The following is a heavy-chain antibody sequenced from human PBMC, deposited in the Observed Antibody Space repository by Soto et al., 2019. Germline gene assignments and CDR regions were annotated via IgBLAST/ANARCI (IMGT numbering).Heavy chain of an antibody. D-gene: IGHD2-2*01. CDR1: GYTFTSYD. CDR2: MNPNSGNT. CDR3: AVTLGYCSSTSCYAWFDP. J-gene: IGHJ5*02. V-gene: IGHV1-8*01. Sequence: QVQLVQSGAEVKKPGASVKVSCKASGYTFTSYDINWVRQATGQGLEWMGWMNPNSGNTGYAQKFQGRVTMTRNTSISTAYMELSSLRSEDTAVYYCAVTLGYCSSTSCYAWFDPRGQGTLVTVSS.